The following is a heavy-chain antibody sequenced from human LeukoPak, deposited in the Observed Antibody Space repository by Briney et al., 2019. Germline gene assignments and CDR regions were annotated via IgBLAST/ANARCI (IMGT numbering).Heavy chain of an antibody. D-gene: IGHD1-7*01. CDR3: ARGRPRYNWNYLNNWFDP. V-gene: IGHV4-4*02. J-gene: IGHJ5*02. Sequence: TSETLSLTCAVSGGSISSSNWWRWVRQPPGKGLEWIGEIYHSGSTNYNPSLKSRVTISVDKSKNQFSLKLSSVTAADTAVYYCARGRPRYNWNYLNNWFDPWGQGTLVTVSS. CDR1: GGSISSSNW. CDR2: IYHSGST.